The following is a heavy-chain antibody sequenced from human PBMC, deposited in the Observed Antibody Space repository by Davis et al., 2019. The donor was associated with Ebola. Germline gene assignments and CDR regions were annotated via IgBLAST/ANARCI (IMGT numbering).Heavy chain of an antibody. V-gene: IGHV2-70*11. Sequence: SGPTLVKPTQTLTLTCTFSGFSLSTSGMCVSWIRQPPGKALEWLARIDWDDDKYYSTSLKTRLTISKDTSKDQVVLTMTNMDPVDTATYYCARMGYSSSWYAIDYWGQGTLVTVSS. CDR1: GFSLSTSGMC. D-gene: IGHD6-13*01. CDR2: IDWDDDK. J-gene: IGHJ4*02. CDR3: ARMGYSSSWYAIDY.